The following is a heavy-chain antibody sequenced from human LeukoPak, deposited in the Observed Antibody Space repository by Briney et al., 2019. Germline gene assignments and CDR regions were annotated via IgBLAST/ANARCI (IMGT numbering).Heavy chain of an antibody. Sequence: GGSLRLSCAASGFTFSSYGMHWVRQAPGKGLEGVAFIRYDGSNKYYADSVKGRFTISRDNSKNTQYLQMNSLRAEDTAVYYCAKDIKWELRGGDYFDYWGQGTLVTVSS. CDR2: IRYDGSNK. CDR1: GFTFSSYG. D-gene: IGHD1-26*01. CDR3: AKDIKWELRGGDYFDY. V-gene: IGHV3-30*02. J-gene: IGHJ4*02.